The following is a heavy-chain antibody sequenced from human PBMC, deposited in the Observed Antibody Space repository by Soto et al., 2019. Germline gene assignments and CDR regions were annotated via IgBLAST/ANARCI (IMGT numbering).Heavy chain of an antibody. Sequence: GGSLRLSCAASGFTFSSYEMNWVRQAPGKGLEWVSSISSTTNYIYYADSMKGRFTVSRDNAKNSVYLDMNSLRAEDTAVYYCARESEDLTSNFDYWGQGTLVTVSS. CDR2: ISSTTNYI. J-gene: IGHJ4*02. V-gene: IGHV3-21*01. CDR1: GFTFSSYE. CDR3: ARESEDLTSNFDY.